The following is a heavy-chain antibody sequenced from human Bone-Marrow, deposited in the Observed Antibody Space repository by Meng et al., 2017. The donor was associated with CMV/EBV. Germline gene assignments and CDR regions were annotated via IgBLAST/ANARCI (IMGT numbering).Heavy chain of an antibody. Sequence: SQTLSLTCAVYRGPFNGFSWSWIRQSPGKGLEWIGDINHGGSTNFNPSLQSRVTISIDTSKKQFSLNLRSVTDADTAVYFCARARMLAPFDIWGQGTEVTVSS. CDR3: ARARMLAPFDI. D-gene: IGHD2/OR15-2a*01. J-gene: IGHJ3*02. CDR2: INHGGST. V-gene: IGHV4-34*01. CDR1: RGPFNGFS.